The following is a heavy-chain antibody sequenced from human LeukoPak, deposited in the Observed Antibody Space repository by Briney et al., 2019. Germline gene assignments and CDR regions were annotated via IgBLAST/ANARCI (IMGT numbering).Heavy chain of an antibody. CDR3: ARRSNYYDSSGYFVSFDY. D-gene: IGHD3-22*01. V-gene: IGHV4-31*03. Sequence: NPSETLSLTCTVSGGSISSGGYYWSWIRQHPGKGLEWIGYIYYSGSTYYNPPLKSRVTISVDTSKNQFSLKLSSVTAADTAVYYCARRSNYYDSSGYFVSFDYWGQGTLVTVSS. CDR1: GGSISSGGYY. CDR2: IYYSGST. J-gene: IGHJ4*02.